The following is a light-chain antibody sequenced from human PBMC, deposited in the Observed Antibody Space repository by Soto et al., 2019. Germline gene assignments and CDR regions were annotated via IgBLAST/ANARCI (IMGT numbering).Light chain of an antibody. CDR3: QQYNNWPYT. CDR1: QSIGGN. Sequence: EMVMTQSPATQSVSPGERASLSCRASQSIGGNLAWYQQKPGQAPRLLIYGASTRATGVPARFSGRGSRTDFTLTISSLQSEDFAIYYCQQYNNWPYTFGQGTKLEI. V-gene: IGKV3-15*01. J-gene: IGKJ2*01. CDR2: GAS.